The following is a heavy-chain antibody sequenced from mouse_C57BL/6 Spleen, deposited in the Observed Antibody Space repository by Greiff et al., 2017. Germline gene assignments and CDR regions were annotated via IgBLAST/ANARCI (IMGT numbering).Heavy chain of an antibody. D-gene: IGHD1-1*01. CDR2: ISGGGGNT. J-gene: IGHJ3*01. CDR1: GFTFSSYT. CDR3: ARHYYGSSYGGFAY. V-gene: IGHV5-9*01. Sequence: EVKLMESGGGLVKPGGSLKLSCAASGFTFSSYTMSWVRQTPEKRLEWVATISGGGGNTYYPDSVKGRFTISRDNAKNTMYLQMSSLRSEDTALYYCARHYYGSSYGGFAYWGQGTLVTVSA.